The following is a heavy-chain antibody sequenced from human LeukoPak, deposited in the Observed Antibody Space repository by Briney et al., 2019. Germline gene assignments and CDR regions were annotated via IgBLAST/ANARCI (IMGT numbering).Heavy chain of an antibody. D-gene: IGHD3-10*01. CDR3: AKPDVYYGSGSGAFDI. CDR2: INGNGGIT. CDR1: GFTFSDYY. Sequence: GGSLRLSCEASGFTFSDYYMSWVRQAPGKGLEWVSAINGNGGITYYADSVTGRFTISRDNSKNTLYLQMNSLRAEDTAVYYCAKPDVYYGSGSGAFDIWGQGTMVTVSS. V-gene: IGHV3-23*01. J-gene: IGHJ3*02.